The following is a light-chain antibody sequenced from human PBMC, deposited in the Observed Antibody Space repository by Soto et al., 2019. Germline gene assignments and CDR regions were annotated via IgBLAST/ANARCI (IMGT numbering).Light chain of an antibody. CDR2: DAS. J-gene: IGKJ1*01. CDR3: QQYHSYWT. CDR1: QDIATY. V-gene: IGKV1-5*01. Sequence: DIQMTQSPSSLSASVGNRVTITCQASQDIATYLNWYQQKPGKAPKLLIYDASSLESGVPSRFSGSGSGTEFTLTISSLQTDDFSTYYCQQYHSYWTFGQGTKVDI.